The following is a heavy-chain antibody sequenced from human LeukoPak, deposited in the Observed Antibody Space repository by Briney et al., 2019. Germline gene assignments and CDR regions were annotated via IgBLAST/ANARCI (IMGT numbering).Heavy chain of an antibody. Sequence: GRSLRLSCAASGFTFSGYAMHWVRQAPGKGLEWVAATSHDEGNRYYADSVKGRFTISRDNSRNTLYLEVNGLRTDDTAVYYCARGPGLAMGKGYFDYCGQGTLVTVSS. D-gene: IGHD5-18*01. CDR2: TSHDEGNR. CDR1: GFTFSGYA. V-gene: IGHV3-30-3*01. J-gene: IGHJ4*02. CDR3: ARGPGLAMGKGYFDY.